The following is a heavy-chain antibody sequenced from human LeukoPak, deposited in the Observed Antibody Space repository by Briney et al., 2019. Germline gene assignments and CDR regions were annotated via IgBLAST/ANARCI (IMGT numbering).Heavy chain of an antibody. CDR2: INPNSGGT. V-gene: IGHV1-2*02. D-gene: IGHD5-18*01. J-gene: IGHJ5*02. CDR1: GYTFTGYY. CDR3: ARGLVGRLGYSYGSAWFDP. Sequence: ASVKVSCKASGYTFTGYYMHWVRQAPGQGLEWVGWINPNSGGTNYAQKFQGRVTMTRDTSISTAYMELSRLRSDDTAVYYCARGLVGRLGYSYGSAWFDPWGQGTLVTVSS.